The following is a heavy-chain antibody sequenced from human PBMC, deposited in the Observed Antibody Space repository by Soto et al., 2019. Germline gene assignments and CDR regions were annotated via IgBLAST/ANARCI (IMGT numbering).Heavy chain of an antibody. CDR2: INHSGST. CDR3: ASGRFPVIIAAVAQGPFYY. Sequence: SETLSLTCAVYGGSFSGYYWCWIRQPPGKGLEWIGEINHSGSTNYNPSLKSRVTISVDTSKNKFSLTLSSVTAADTAVYYCASGRFPVIIAAVAQGPFYYWGQGTMVTVSS. CDR1: GGSFSGYY. V-gene: IGHV4-34*01. D-gene: IGHD6-13*01. J-gene: IGHJ4*02.